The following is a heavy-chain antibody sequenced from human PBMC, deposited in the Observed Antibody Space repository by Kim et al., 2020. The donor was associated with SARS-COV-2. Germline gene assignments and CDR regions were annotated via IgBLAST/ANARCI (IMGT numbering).Heavy chain of an antibody. CDR2: T. J-gene: IGHJ4*02. CDR3: ARDLSLGDYGG. Sequence: TKYSQKFQGRVTITRDTSASTAYMELSSLRSEDTAVYYCARDLSLGDYGGWGQGTLVTVSS. D-gene: IGHD4-17*01. V-gene: IGHV1-3*01.